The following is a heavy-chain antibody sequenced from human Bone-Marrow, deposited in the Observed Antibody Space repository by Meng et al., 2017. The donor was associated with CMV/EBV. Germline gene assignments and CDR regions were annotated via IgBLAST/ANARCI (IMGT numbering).Heavy chain of an antibody. Sequence: GGSLRLSCAVSGVTFNTYAMHWVRQAPGKGVQWVAYISLDGSDVYYAESVKGRFVISRDISKNTLYLKLTSLRAEDTAVYYCARWGTHSQQKTSWYPSRPGFDCWGQGSLITVSS. CDR2: ISLDGSDV. CDR3: ARWGTHSQQKTSWYPSRPGFDC. CDR1: GVTFNTYA. D-gene: IGHD6-13*01. V-gene: IGHV3-30*09. J-gene: IGHJ4*02.